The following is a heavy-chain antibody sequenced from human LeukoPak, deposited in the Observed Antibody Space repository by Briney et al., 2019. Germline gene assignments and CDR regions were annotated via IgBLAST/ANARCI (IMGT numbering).Heavy chain of an antibody. CDR1: GFTFSSYT. V-gene: IGHV3-23*01. CDR2: ISGSGGAT. CDR3: AKDGVATITYDY. D-gene: IGHD5-12*01. J-gene: IGHJ4*02. Sequence: GGSLRLSCAASGFTFSSYTMSWVRQAPGKGLEWVSVISGSGGATYYADSVKGRFTISRDNSKNTLYLQMNSLRAEDTAVYYCAKDGVATITYDYWGQGTLVTVSS.